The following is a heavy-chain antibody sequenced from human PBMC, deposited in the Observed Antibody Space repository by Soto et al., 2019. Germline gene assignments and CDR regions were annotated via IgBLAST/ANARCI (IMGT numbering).Heavy chain of an antibody. CDR1: VFTFSDYY. V-gene: IGHV3-11*01. CDR3: VRGNFYYGMDV. Sequence: SLRLSCTTSVFTFSDYYMTWFRQAPGKGLEWISYMSGSGDAIYYADSVKGRFTISRDNAKNSLHLEMNSLRVEDTAMYYCVRGNFYYGMDVWGQGTTVTVSS. J-gene: IGHJ6*02. CDR2: MSGSGDAI.